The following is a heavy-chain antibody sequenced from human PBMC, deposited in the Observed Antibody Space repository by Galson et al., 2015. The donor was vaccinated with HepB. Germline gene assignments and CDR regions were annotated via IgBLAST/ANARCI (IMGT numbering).Heavy chain of an antibody. Sequence: SVKVSCKASGYTFTGYYMHWVRQAPGQGLEWMGRINPNSGGTNYAQKFQGRVTMTRDTSISTAYMELSRLRSDDTAVYYCARVAGSYYYDSSGYNNWFDPWGQGTLVTVSS. J-gene: IGHJ5*02. CDR1: GYTFTGYY. CDR2: INPNSGGT. D-gene: IGHD3-22*01. V-gene: IGHV1-2*06. CDR3: ARVAGSYYYDSSGYNNWFDP.